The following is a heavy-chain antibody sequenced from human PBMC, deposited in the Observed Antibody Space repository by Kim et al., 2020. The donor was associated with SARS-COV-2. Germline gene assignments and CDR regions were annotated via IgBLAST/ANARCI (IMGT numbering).Heavy chain of an antibody. V-gene: IGHV3-33*05. D-gene: IGHD6-19*01. CDR3: ARGEAVAGRDGYYYYGMDV. Sequence: GGSLRLSCAASGFTFSSYGMHWVRQAPGKGLEWVAVISYDGSNKYYADSVKGRFTISRDNSKNTLYLQMNSLRAEDTAVYYCARGEAVAGRDGYYYYGMDVWGQGTTVTVSS. CDR1: GFTFSSYG. CDR2: ISYDGSNK. J-gene: IGHJ6*02.